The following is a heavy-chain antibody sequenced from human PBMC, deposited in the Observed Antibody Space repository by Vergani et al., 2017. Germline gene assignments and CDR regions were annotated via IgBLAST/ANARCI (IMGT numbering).Heavy chain of an antibody. CDR2: IIPIFGTA. J-gene: IGHJ6*02. V-gene: IGHV1-69*12. Sequence: QVQLVQSGAEVKKPGSSVQVSCKSSGATFSSYAISWVRQAPGQGLEWMGGIIPIFGTAKYAQKFQGRVTITADESTSTDYMEQSSLRSEDTAVYYCARAKGGSYYGDYYYGMDVWGQGTTVTVSS. D-gene: IGHD1-26*01. CDR3: ARAKGGSYYGDYYYGMDV. CDR1: GATFSSYA.